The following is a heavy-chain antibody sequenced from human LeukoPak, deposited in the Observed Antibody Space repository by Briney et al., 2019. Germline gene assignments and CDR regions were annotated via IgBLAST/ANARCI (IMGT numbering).Heavy chain of an antibody. D-gene: IGHD3-22*01. Sequence: GGSLRLSCVVSGFTLSSDWMSWVRQAPGKGLEWVAVISYDGNDKYYADSVKGRFSISRDNSKNTLYLEMSSLRTEDTAVYYCAKDPYSSRMEYFQYWGQGTLVIVSS. CDR2: ISYDGNDK. CDR3: AKDPYSSRMEYFQY. V-gene: IGHV3-30*18. CDR1: GFTLSSDW. J-gene: IGHJ1*01.